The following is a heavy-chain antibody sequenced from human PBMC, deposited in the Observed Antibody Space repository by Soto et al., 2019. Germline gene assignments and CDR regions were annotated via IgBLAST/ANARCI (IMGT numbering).Heavy chain of an antibody. CDR1: GASISSGDHY. D-gene: IGHD4-4*01. CDR2: IYYSGST. CDR3: ASSPPTDAFDL. V-gene: IGHV4-30-4*01. J-gene: IGHJ3*01. Sequence: QGQLQESGPGVVRPSQTLSLTCTVSGASISSGDHYWTWIRQPPGKGLEWIGYIYYSGSTFYNPSLNSRVTMSIDMSKSQFSLNLRSVTAADTAFYSCASSPPTDAFDLWGQGTMVIVSS.